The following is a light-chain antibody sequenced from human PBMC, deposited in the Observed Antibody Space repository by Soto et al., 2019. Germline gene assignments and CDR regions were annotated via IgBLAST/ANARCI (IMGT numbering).Light chain of an antibody. Sequence: QSVLTQPPSVSAAPGQTVTISCSGSSSNIGNNYVSWYQQLPGTAPKLLIYENNKRPSGIPDRFSGSKSGTSATLGITGLQTGDEADYYCGTWDSSLSAVWVFGGGTKVTVL. CDR3: GTWDSSLSAVWV. CDR2: ENN. CDR1: SSNIGNNY. J-gene: IGLJ3*02. V-gene: IGLV1-51*02.